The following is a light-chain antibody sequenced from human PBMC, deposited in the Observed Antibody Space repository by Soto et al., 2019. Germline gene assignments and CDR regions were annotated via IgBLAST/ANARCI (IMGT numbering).Light chain of an antibody. CDR2: GNS. CDR3: QSYDSSLSGYVV. Sequence: QAAVTQPPSVSGAPGQRVTISCTGSSSNIGAGYDVHWYQQLPGTAPKLLIYGNSNRPSGVPDRFSGSKSGTSASLAITGLQAEDEAHYYCQSYDSSLSGYVVFGGGTKLTVL. V-gene: IGLV1-40*01. CDR1: SSNIGAGYD. J-gene: IGLJ2*01.